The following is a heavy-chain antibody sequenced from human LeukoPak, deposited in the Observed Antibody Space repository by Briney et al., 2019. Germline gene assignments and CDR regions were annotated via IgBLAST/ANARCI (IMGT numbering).Heavy chain of an antibody. J-gene: IGHJ4*02. V-gene: IGHV4-61*02. CDR1: GGSISSGSCY. D-gene: IGHD3-10*01. CDR2: IYISGNT. Sequence: SETLSLTCTVSGGSISSGSCYWSWIRQPAGKGLEWIGRIYISGNTNYNTSLKSRVTISLDTSNNQFSLKLSSVTAADTAVYYCARVRNGSGSYLGGPIDYWGQGTLVTVSS. CDR3: ARVRNGSGSYLGGPIDY.